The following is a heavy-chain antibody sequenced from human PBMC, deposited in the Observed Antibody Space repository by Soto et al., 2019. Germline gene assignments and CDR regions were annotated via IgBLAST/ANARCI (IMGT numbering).Heavy chain of an antibody. V-gene: IGHV3-30*02. D-gene: IGHD6-19*01. CDR3: AKLSGYTSGWYGSGWGSCDY. J-gene: IGHJ4*02. Sequence: DSVKGRFTISRDNSMHTLFLQMNSLRAEDTAIYYCAKLSGYTSGWYGSGWGSCDYWGQGTLVTVTS.